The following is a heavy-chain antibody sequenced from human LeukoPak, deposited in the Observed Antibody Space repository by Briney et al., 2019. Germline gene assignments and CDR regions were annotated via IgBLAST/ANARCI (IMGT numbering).Heavy chain of an antibody. J-gene: IGHJ3*02. Sequence: ASVKVSCKASGYTFTGYYMHWVRQAPGQGLEWMGWINPNSSGTNYAQKFQGRVTMTRDTSISTAYMELSRLRSDDTAVYYCARAGLLEDLFYYYGSGSPVDAFDIWGQGTMVTVSS. CDR3: ARAGLLEDLFYYYGSGSPVDAFDI. CDR2: INPNSSGT. CDR1: GYTFTGYY. V-gene: IGHV1-2*02. D-gene: IGHD3-10*01.